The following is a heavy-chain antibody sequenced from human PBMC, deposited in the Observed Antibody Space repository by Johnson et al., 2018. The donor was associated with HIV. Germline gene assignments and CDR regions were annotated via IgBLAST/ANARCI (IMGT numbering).Heavy chain of an antibody. CDR3: AKGQSSGYPKDAFDI. Sequence: QMLLVESGGGVVQPGRSLRLSCAASGFTFSSYAMHWVRQAPGKGLEWVAFLRYDGDITYYIDSVKGRFTISRDNSKNTLYLQMNSLRTDDTAMYYCAKGQSSGYPKDAFDIWGRGTIVIVSS. J-gene: IGHJ3*02. V-gene: IGHV3-30*02. CDR1: GFTFSSYA. D-gene: IGHD3-22*01. CDR2: LRYDGDIT.